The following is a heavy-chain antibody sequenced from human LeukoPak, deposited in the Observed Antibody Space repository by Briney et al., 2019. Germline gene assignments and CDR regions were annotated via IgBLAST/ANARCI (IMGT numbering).Heavy chain of an antibody. J-gene: IGHJ6*03. D-gene: IGHD3-10*01. CDR3: AREMRLLWFGELSYYYYMDV. V-gene: IGHV3-7*01. CDR1: GFTFSSYW. CDR2: IKQDGSEK. Sequence: QPGGSLRLSCAASGFTFSSYWMSWVRQAPGKGLEWVANIKQDGSEKYYVDSVKGRFTISRDNAKNSLYLQMNSLRAEDTAVYYCAREMRLLWFGELSYYYYMDVWGKGTTVTISS.